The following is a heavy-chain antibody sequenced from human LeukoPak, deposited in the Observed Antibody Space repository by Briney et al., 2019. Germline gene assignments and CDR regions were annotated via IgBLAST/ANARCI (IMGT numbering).Heavy chain of an antibody. J-gene: IGHJ5*02. Sequence: GASLQICGKGSGSIFTSYWIGWGRQLPGKGLEWMGIIYPGDSDTRYSPSFQGQVTIAADKSISTAYLQWSSLKASDTAMYYCARSGDLSRGFDPWGQGTLVTVSS. D-gene: IGHD3-10*01. CDR2: IYPGDSDT. CDR3: ARSGDLSRGFDP. CDR1: GSIFTSYW. V-gene: IGHV5-51*01.